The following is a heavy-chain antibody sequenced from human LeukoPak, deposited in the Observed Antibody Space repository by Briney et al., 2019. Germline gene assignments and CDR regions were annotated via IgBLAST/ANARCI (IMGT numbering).Heavy chain of an antibody. CDR3: AKDPRIVGATGFDY. J-gene: IGHJ4*02. Sequence: GGSLRLSCAASGFTFSSYSMNWVRQAPGKGLEWVAFIRYDGSNKYYADSVKGRFTISRDNSKNTLYLQMNSLRAEDTAVYHCAKDPRIVGATGFDYWGQGTLVTVSS. CDR2: IRYDGSNK. CDR1: GFTFSSYS. D-gene: IGHD1-26*01. V-gene: IGHV3-30*02.